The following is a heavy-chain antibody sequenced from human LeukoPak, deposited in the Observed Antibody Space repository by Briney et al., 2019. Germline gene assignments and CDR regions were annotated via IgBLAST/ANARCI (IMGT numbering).Heavy chain of an antibody. D-gene: IGHD3-9*01. CDR2: IIPIFGTA. V-gene: IGHV1-69*13. J-gene: IGHJ6*02. CDR3: ARGENDILTGYYYYYYGMDV. CDR1: GYTFTSYA. Sequence: GASVKVSCKASGYTFTSYAISWVRQAPGQGLEWMGGIIPIFGTANYAQKFQGRVTITADESTSTAYMKLSSLRSEDTAVYYCARGENDILTGYYYYYYGMDVWGQGTTVTVSS.